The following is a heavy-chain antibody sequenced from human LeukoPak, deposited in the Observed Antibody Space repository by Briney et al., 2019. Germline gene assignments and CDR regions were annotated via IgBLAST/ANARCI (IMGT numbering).Heavy chain of an antibody. Sequence: QTLSLTCVISGDSVSSNTAAWNWIRQSPSRGLQWLGRTYYRSRWYDDYAMSVQSRLTITSDTSKNQFSLELASVTPEDTAVYYCARGTMGMTVALFEFWGQGTLVTVSS. J-gene: IGHJ4*01. CDR3: ARGTMGMTVALFEF. CDR2: TYYRSRWYD. D-gene: IGHD6-19*01. V-gene: IGHV6-1*01. CDR1: GDSVSSNTAA.